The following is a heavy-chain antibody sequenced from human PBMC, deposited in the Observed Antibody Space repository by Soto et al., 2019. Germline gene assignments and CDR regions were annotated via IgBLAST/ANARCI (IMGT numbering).Heavy chain of an antibody. D-gene: IGHD3-3*01. CDR2: ISSSGSTI. CDR3: ARDITIFGVAIYGMDV. J-gene: IGHJ6*02. V-gene: IGHV3-11*01. Sequence: PGWSLRLSCAASGFTFSDYYMSWIRQAPGKGLEWVSYISSSGSTIYYADSVKGRFTISRDNAKNSLYLQMNSLRAEDTAVYYCARDITIFGVAIYGMDVWGQGTTVTVSS. CDR1: GFTFSDYY.